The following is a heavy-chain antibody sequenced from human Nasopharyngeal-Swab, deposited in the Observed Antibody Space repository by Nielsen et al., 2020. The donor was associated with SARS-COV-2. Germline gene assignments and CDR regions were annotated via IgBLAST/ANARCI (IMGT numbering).Heavy chain of an antibody. V-gene: IGHV1-3*01. Sequence: ASVKVSCKASGYTFTSFAMHWVRQAPGQRLEWMVWINAGNGDTQYSQRFQGRFTITRDTSASTAYMELSSLRSEDTAVYFCARVFYDPLTGFYFDHWGQGALVTVS. CDR2: INAGNGDT. CDR1: GYTFTSFA. CDR3: ARVFYDPLTGFYFDH. J-gene: IGHJ4*02. D-gene: IGHD3-9*01.